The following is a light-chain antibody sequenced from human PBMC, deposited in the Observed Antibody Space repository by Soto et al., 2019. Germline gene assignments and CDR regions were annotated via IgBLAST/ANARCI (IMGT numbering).Light chain of an antibody. CDR3: QQYQNLPIT. CDR2: DAS. Sequence: DIQMTQSPSSLSASVGDRVTITCQASQDISNYLNWYQQKPQKTPRXMIYDASNLKAGVPSRFSGSGSGTHFTFTISSLQPEDIATYYCQQYQNLPITFGQGTRLEIK. CDR1: QDISNY. V-gene: IGKV1-33*01. J-gene: IGKJ5*01.